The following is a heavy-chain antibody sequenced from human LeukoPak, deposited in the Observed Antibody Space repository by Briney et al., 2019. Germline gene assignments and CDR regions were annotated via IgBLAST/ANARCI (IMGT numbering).Heavy chain of an antibody. J-gene: IGHJ4*02. CDR3: ARESTVVSPGVFDH. V-gene: IGHV3-66*01. D-gene: IGHD4-23*01. CDR2: IYADEST. CDR1: GFTFSSYG. Sequence: AGGSLRLSCAASGFTFSSYGMHWVRQAPGKGLEWISVIYADESTYYADSVAGRFTISRDNSKNTLYLQMNSLRVDDTAVYYCARESTVVSPGVFDHWGQGTLVAVSS.